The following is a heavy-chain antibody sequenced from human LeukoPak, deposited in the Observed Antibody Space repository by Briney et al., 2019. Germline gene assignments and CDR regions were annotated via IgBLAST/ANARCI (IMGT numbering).Heavy chain of an antibody. CDR2: ISGSGGST. D-gene: IGHD5-12*01. V-gene: IGHV3-23*01. CDR1: GFTFSSYA. J-gene: IGHJ6*03. CDR3: ARNLFLGYSGYDFGYYYYYYMDV. Sequence: AGGSLRLSCAASGFTFSSYAMSWVRQVPGKGLEWVSAISGSGGSTYYADSVKGRFTISRDNSKNTLYLQMNSLRAEDTAVYYCARNLFLGYSGYDFGYYYYYYMDVWGKGTTVTVSS.